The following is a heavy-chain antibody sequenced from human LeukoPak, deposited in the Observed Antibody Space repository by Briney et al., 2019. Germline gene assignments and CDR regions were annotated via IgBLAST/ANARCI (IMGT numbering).Heavy chain of an antibody. CDR1: GYTFTSYY. CDR2: INPSGGST. Sequence: ASVKVSCKASGYTFTSYYMHWVRQAPGQGLEWMGIINPSGGSTSYAQKFQGRVTMTRDTSISTAYMELSRLRSDDTAVYYCAREWLRKRRFDPWGQGTLVTVSS. J-gene: IGHJ5*02. V-gene: IGHV1-46*01. D-gene: IGHD3-22*01. CDR3: AREWLRKRRFDP.